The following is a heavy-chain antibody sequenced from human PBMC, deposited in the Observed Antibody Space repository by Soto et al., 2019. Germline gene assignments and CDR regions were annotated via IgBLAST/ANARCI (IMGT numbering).Heavy chain of an antibody. D-gene: IGHD6-19*01. V-gene: IGHV3-30*04. CDR2: ISKDGMNK. CDR3: ARDMYSSDYFVKWFEP. CDR1: GFSFSSYA. J-gene: IGHJ5*02. Sequence: QVRLVESGGGVVQPERSLRLSCTASGFSFSSYAMYWFRQPPGKGLEWVAVISKDGMNKNYADSVKGRVTVSRDNANYSLDLQLNSLRGEVTAMYYCARDMYSSDYFVKWFEPWGQGTLVTVSS.